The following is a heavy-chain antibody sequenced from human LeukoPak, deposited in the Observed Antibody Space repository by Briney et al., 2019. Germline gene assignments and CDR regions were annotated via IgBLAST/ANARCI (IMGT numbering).Heavy chain of an antibody. CDR3: ARDHNWAFDS. Sequence: GGSLRLSCAASGLTFSDYSMNWVRQAPGRGLEWLSYISLASGFTSYADSVKGRFTISSDTARNSLYLHLNSLRAEDTAVYFCARDHNWAFDSWGQGTLVTVSS. J-gene: IGHJ4*02. CDR2: ISLASGFT. D-gene: IGHD1-20*01. CDR1: GLTFSDYS. V-gene: IGHV3-21*05.